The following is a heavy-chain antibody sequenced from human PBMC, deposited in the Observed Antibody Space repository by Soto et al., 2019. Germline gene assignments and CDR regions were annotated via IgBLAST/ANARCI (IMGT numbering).Heavy chain of an antibody. CDR3: ARRAVAGTAGSYYYFDY. J-gene: IGHJ4*02. Sequence: ASVKVSCKASGYTFTGYYMHWVRQAPGQGLEWMGWINPNSGGTNYAQKFQGWVTMTRDTSISTAYMELSRLRSDDTAVYFCARRAVAGTAGSYYYFDYWRQGTLVTVSS. CDR2: INPNSGGT. CDR1: GYTFTGYY. D-gene: IGHD6-19*01. V-gene: IGHV1-2*04.